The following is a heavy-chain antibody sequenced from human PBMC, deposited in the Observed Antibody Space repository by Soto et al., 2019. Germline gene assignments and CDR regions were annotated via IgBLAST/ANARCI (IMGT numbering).Heavy chain of an antibody. CDR2: ISYDGSNK. V-gene: IGHV3-30*18. CDR3: AKLPAATTAYYYYGMDV. J-gene: IGHJ6*02. D-gene: IGHD2-2*01. CDR1: GFTFSSYG. Sequence: QVQLVESGGGVVQPGRSLRLSCAASGFTFSSYGMHWVRQAPGKGLEWVAVISYDGSNKYYADSVKGRFTISRDNSKNTLYLQMNSLRAEDTAVYYCAKLPAATTAYYYYGMDVWGQGTTVTVSS.